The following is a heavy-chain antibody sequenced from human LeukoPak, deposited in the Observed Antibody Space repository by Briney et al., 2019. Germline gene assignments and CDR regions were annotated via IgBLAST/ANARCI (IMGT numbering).Heavy chain of an antibody. V-gene: IGHV3-21*01. J-gene: IGHJ4*02. CDR3: ARDPTPIDYYDSSGYYLDY. D-gene: IGHD3-22*01. Sequence: GGSLRLSCAASGFTFSSYSMNWVRQAPGKGLEWVSSISSSSSYIYYADSMKGRFTISRDNAKNSLYLQMNSLRAEDTAVYYCARDPTPIDYYDSSGYYLDYWGQGTLVTVSS. CDR2: ISSSSSYI. CDR1: GFTFSSYS.